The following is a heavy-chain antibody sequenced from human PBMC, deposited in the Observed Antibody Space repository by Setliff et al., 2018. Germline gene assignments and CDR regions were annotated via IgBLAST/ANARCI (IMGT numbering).Heavy chain of an antibody. Sequence: ASVKVSCKASGYTFTSYGFSWVRQAPGQGLEWMGWISVYNGKTKYAQKFQGRVTMTTDTSTRTAYMEVTSLRSEDTAVYYCARDLPRGRYYYYGMDVWGQGTTVTVSS. CDR3: ARDLPRGRYYYYGMDV. D-gene: IGHD3-16*01. CDR1: GYTFTSYG. V-gene: IGHV1-18*01. J-gene: IGHJ6*02. CDR2: ISVYNGKT.